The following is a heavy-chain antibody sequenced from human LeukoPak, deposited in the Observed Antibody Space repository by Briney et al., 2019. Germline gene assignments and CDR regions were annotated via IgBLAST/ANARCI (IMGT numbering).Heavy chain of an antibody. CDR3: ARDAGGYSGYDFCGY. Sequence: PGGSLRLSCAASGFTFGSYSMNWVRQAPGKGLEWVSSISMSSGYIYYADSVRGRFTISRDNAKSSLYLQMNSLRVEDTAVYYCARDAGGYSGYDFCGYWGQGTLVTVSS. V-gene: IGHV3-21*01. CDR2: ISMSSGYI. CDR1: GFTFGSYS. D-gene: IGHD5-12*01. J-gene: IGHJ4*02.